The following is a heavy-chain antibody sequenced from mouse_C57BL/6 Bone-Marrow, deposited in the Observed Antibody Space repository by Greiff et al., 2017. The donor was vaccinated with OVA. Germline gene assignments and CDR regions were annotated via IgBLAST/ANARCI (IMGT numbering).Heavy chain of an antibody. CDR1: GFSLTSYG. CDR2: IWSGGST. V-gene: IGHV2-2*01. Sequence: QVQLQQSGPGLVQPSQSLSITCTVSGFSLTSYGVHWVRQSPGKGLEWLGVIWSGGSTDYNAAFISRLSISKDNSKSQVFFKMNSLQAYDTAIYYCARRGYWYFDVWGTGTTVTVSS. CDR3: ARRGYWYFDV. J-gene: IGHJ1*03.